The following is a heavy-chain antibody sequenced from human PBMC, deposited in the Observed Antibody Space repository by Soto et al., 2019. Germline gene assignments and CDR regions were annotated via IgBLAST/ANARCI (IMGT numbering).Heavy chain of an antibody. V-gene: IGHV4-30-4*01. CDR3: ATMGTPATGLYYFDY. CDR2: ISYSGST. CDR1: GGSISSGNYY. D-gene: IGHD1-7*01. Sequence: QVQLQESGPGLVKPSQTLSLTCTVSGGSISSGNYYWSWIRQPPGKGLEWIGFISYSGSTYYNASFKSRGTISVDTSKNQFSLNLSFVTAADTAVYYCATMGTPATGLYYFDYWGQGTLVTVSS. J-gene: IGHJ4*02.